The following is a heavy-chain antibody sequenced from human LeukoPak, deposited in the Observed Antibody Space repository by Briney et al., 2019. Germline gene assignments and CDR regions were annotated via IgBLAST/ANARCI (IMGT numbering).Heavy chain of an antibody. V-gene: IGHV3-33*01. Sequence: HPGGSLRLSCAASGFTFSSYGMHWVRQAPGKGLEWVAVIWYDGSNKYYADSVKGRFTISRDNSKNTLYLQMNSLRAEDTAVYYCATHYDILTGMAGWFDPWGQGTLVTVAS. CDR1: GFTFSSYG. D-gene: IGHD3-9*01. J-gene: IGHJ5*02. CDR2: IWYDGSNK. CDR3: ATHYDILTGMAGWFDP.